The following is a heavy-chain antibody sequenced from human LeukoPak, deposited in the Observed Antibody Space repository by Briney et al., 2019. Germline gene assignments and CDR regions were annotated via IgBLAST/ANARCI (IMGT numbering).Heavy chain of an antibody. CDR3: AREALWFGELSVGDY. V-gene: IGHV4-39*07. J-gene: IGHJ4*02. Sequence: SETLSLTCTVSGGSITSSSYYWGWIRQPPGKGLEWIGSIYYIGSTNYNPSLKSRVTISVDTSKNRFSLKLSSVTAADTAVYYCAREALWFGELSVGDYWGQGTLVTVSS. D-gene: IGHD3-10*01. CDR2: IYYIGST. CDR1: GGSITSSSYY.